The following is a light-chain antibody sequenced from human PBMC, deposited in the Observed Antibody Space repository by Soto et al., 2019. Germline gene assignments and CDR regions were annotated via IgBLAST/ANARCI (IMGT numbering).Light chain of an antibody. J-gene: IGLJ2*01. CDR3: SSYTSSSTRVV. V-gene: IGLV2-14*01. Sequence: QSALTQPASASGSPGQSITISCTGTSSDVGGYNYVAWYQQHPGKAPKLLIYDVSNRPSGVSNRFSGAKSGNTASLTSSGLQAEDEADYYCSSYTSSSTRVVLGGGTKLTVL. CDR2: DVS. CDR1: SSDVGGYNY.